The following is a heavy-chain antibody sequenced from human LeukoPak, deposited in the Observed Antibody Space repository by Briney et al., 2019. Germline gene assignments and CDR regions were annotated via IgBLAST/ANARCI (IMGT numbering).Heavy chain of an antibody. D-gene: IGHD3-22*01. CDR2: IKQDGSEK. V-gene: IGHV3-7*01. CDR3: ARQPDRSGYWSRNYYYYMDV. Sequence: GGSLRLSCAASGFTFSSYWMSWVRQAPGKGLEWVANIKQDGSEKYYVDFVKGRFTISRDNAKNPLYLQMNSLRAEDTAVYYCARQPDRSGYWSRNYYYYMDVWGKGTTVAVSS. J-gene: IGHJ6*03. CDR1: GFTFSSYW.